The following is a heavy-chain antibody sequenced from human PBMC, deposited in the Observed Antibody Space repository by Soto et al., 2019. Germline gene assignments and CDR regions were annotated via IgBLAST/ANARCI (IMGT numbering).Heavy chain of an antibody. D-gene: IGHD2-15*01. J-gene: IGHJ4*02. CDR3: VRTNNKGQWAAWY. CDR2: IYNNDN. Sequence: NPSETLSLTCSVSGDSVNSGSYFWGWIRQPPGKRLEWIGHIYNNDNTYNPSLKSRVTISVDTSKNQFSLKLNSVTAADTAVYYCVRTNNKGQWAAWYWGQGALVTVSS. V-gene: IGHV4-61*01. CDR1: GDSVNSGSYF.